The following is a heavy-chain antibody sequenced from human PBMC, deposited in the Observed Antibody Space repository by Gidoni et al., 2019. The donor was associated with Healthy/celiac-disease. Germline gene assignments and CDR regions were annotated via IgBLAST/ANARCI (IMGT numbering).Heavy chain of an antibody. CDR1: GFTVSSNY. Sequence: EVQLVETGGGLIQPGVSLRLSCASSGFTVSSNYMSWVRQAPGKWLEWVSVIYSGGSTYYADSVKGRFTISRDNSKNTLYLQMNSLRAEDTAVYYCARRRTERAFDIWGQGTMVTVSS. V-gene: IGHV3-53*02. J-gene: IGHJ3*02. CDR3: ARRRTERAFDI. CDR2: IYSGGST.